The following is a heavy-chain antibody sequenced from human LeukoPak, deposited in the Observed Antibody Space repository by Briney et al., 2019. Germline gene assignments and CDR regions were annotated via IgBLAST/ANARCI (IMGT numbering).Heavy chain of an antibody. CDR3: ARGHGWSVFDY. CDR2: IYHSGIT. D-gene: IGHD2-8*01. Sequence: PSGTLSLTCVVSGGSISSSNWWSWVRQPPGKGLKWIGEIYHSGITKYNPSLKSRVTISVDKSKNQFSLKLSSVTAADTAMYYCARGHGWSVFDYWGQGTPVTVSS. V-gene: IGHV4-4*02. CDR1: GGSISSSNW. J-gene: IGHJ4*02.